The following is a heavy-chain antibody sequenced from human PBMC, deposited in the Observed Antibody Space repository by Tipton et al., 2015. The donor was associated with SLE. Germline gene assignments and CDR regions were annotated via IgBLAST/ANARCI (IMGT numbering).Heavy chain of an antibody. J-gene: IGHJ5*02. CDR1: GGSISSHY. CDR3: ASGGYGSGSHYLGGWFDP. D-gene: IGHD3-10*01. V-gene: IGHV4-4*08. CDR2: IYTSGST. Sequence: TLPLTCTVSGGSISSHYWSWIRQPPGKGLEWIGYIYTSGSTNYNPSLKSRVTISADTSKNQFSLKLSSVTAADTAVYYCASGGYGSGSHYLGGWFDPWGRGTLVTVSS.